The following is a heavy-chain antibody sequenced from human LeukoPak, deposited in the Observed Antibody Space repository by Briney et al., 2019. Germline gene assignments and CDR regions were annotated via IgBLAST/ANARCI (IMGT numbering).Heavy chain of an antibody. Sequence: GGSLRLSCAASGFTFSSYEMNWVRQAPRKGLEWVSYISSSGTTIYYADSVKGRFTISSDNAKNSLYLQMNSLRAEDTAVYYCARRYCSSTSCLIDYWGQGTLVTVSS. J-gene: IGHJ4*02. CDR2: ISSSGTTI. CDR3: ARRYCSSTSCLIDY. D-gene: IGHD2-2*01. CDR1: GFTFSSYE. V-gene: IGHV3-48*03.